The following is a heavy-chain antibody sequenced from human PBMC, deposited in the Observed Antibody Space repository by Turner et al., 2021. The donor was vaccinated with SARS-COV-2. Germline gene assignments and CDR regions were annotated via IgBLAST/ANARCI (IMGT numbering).Heavy chain of an antibody. V-gene: IGHV3-33*01. CDR3: ARDGGYSGYAYFDY. J-gene: IGHJ4*02. CDR1: GFTLGSYG. D-gene: IGHD5-12*01. CDR2: IWYDGSNK. Sequence: QVQLVESGGGVVQPGRSLRLYCPASGFTLGSYGMHWVRQAPGKGLEWVAVIWYDGSNKYYADSVKGRFTISRDNSKNTLYLQMNSLRAEDTAVYYCARDGGYSGYAYFDYWGQGTLVTVSS.